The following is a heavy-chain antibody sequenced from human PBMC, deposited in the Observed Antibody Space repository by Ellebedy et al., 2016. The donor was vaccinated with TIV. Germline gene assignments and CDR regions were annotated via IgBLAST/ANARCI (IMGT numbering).Heavy chain of an antibody. CDR1: GFTFSTYS. J-gene: IGHJ4*02. Sequence: GESLKISCAASGFTFSTYSMNWVRQAPGKGLEWVSSISRSSTYIQYAESVRGRFTTSRDNAKNSLYLQMNSLKTEDTAIYYCARDGGRYDPGLSWGQGALVTVSS. CDR3: ARDGGRYDPGLS. V-gene: IGHV3-21*06. D-gene: IGHD1-14*01. CDR2: ISRSSTYI.